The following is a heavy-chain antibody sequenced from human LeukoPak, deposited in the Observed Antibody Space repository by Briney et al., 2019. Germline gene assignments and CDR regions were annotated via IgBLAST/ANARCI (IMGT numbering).Heavy chain of an antibody. D-gene: IGHD3-10*01. Sequence: GGSLRLSCAASGFTFSSYGMHWVRQAPGKGLEWVAFIRYDGSNKYYADSVKGRFTISRDNSKNTLYLQMNSLRAEDTAVYYCAKELFGPYYYFYMDVWGKGTTVTVSS. CDR2: IRYDGSNK. CDR1: GFTFSSYG. J-gene: IGHJ6*03. CDR3: AKELFGPYYYFYMDV. V-gene: IGHV3-30*02.